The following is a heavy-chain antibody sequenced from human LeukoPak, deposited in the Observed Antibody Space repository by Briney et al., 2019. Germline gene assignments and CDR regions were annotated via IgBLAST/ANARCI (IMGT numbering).Heavy chain of an antibody. Sequence: PGGSLRLSWGASGSISNSYFTMWRRQAPGKGLEWVANIKQDGSEKYYVDSVKGRFTISRDNAKNSLYLQMNSLRAEDTAVYYCATLGIADRPSCLDPWGQGTLVTVSS. CDR1: GSISNSYF. V-gene: IGHV3-7*01. CDR2: IKQDGSEK. D-gene: IGHD6-13*01. J-gene: IGHJ5*02. CDR3: ATLGIADRPSCLDP.